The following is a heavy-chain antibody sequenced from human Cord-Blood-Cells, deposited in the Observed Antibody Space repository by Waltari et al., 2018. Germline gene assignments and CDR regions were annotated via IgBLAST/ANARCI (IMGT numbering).Heavy chain of an antibody. D-gene: IGHD4-4*01. V-gene: IGHV1-8*01. CDR2: MNPNSGNT. Sequence: INWVRQATGQGLEWMGWMNPNSGNTGYAQKFQGRVTMTRNTSISTAYMELSSLRSEDTAVYYCARNDYTKGWFDPWGQGTLVTVSS. J-gene: IGHJ5*02. CDR3: ARNDYTKGWFDP.